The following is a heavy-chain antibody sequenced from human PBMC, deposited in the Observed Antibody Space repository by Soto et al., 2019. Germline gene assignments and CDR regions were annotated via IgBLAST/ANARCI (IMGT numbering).Heavy chain of an antibody. Sequence: QVQLVQSGAEVKKPGSSVTVSCKASGGTFSNYALTWVRQAPGQGLEWMGGSIPLSGTPNYAQKFQGRVTITADKSTTTVYMELSGLRSEDTAVYYCTRGIQLWSWGQGTLVTVSS. J-gene: IGHJ5*02. CDR1: GGTFSNYA. D-gene: IGHD5-18*01. CDR3: TRGIQLWS. CDR2: SIPLSGTP. V-gene: IGHV1-69*06.